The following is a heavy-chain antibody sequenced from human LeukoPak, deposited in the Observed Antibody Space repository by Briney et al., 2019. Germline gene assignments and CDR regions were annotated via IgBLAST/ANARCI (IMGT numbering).Heavy chain of an antibody. J-gene: IGHJ4*02. CDR3: TREDGYNFYYFDY. D-gene: IGHD5-24*01. CDR2: TRNKANSYTT. V-gene: IGHV3-72*01. Sequence: PGGSLRLSCAASGFTFSDHYMDWVRQAPGKGLEWVGRTRNKANSYTTEYAASVKGRFTISRDDPKNSLYLQMNSLKTEDTAVYYCTREDGYNFYYFDYWGQGTLVTVSS. CDR1: GFTFSDHY.